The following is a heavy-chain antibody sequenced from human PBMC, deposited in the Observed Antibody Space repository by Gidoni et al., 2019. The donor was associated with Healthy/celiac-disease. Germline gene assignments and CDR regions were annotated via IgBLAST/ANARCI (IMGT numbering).Heavy chain of an antibody. J-gene: IGHJ4*02. CDR1: GFTFSTYW. CDR3: ARNILTGDAY. Sequence: EVQLVESGGGLVQPGWSLRLSCAACGFTFSTYWMHWFRQVPGKGLVGVSRINTDGSTTSYADSGKGRFTISRDNAKNTLYLQMNSLRAEDTSVYYCARNILTGDAYWGQGTLVTVSS. V-gene: IGHV3-74*01. D-gene: IGHD7-27*01. CDR2: INTDGSTT.